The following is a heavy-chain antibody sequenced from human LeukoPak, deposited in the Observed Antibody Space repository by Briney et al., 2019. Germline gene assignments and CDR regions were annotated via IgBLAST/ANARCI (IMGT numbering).Heavy chain of an antibody. Sequence: GGSLRLSCAASGFTFSSYSMHWVRQAPGKGLGWVSRINSDGSSTSYADSGKGRFTISRDNAKNTLYLQMNSLRAEDTAVYYCARGRRSGCQLDYWGQGTLVTVSS. CDR2: INSDGSST. J-gene: IGHJ4*02. CDR1: GFTFSSYS. V-gene: IGHV3-74*01. D-gene: IGHD3-3*01. CDR3: ARGRRSGCQLDY.